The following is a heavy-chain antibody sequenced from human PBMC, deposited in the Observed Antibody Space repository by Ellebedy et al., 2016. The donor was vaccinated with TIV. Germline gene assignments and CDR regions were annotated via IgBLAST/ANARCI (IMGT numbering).Heavy chain of an antibody. CDR1: GFTFGTSW. CDR2: INEYGSDT. Sequence: PGGSLRLSCAASGFTFGTSWMHWARQAPGKGLVWVSRINEYGSDTSYADSVNGRFTISRDNAKNTLYLQMNSLRAEDTAVYYCAKVAASGSWYFDLWGRGTLVTVSS. D-gene: IGHD2-15*01. J-gene: IGHJ2*01. CDR3: AKVAASGSWYFDL. V-gene: IGHV3-74*01.